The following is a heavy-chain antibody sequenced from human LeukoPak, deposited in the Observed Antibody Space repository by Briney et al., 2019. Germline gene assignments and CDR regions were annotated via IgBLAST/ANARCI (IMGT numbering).Heavy chain of an antibody. D-gene: IGHD6-6*01. CDR1: GYTFTCYA. CDR3: ASVKAARGYYYGMDV. J-gene: IGHJ6*04. CDR2: INAGNGNT. Sequence: ASVKVACKACGYTFTCYAMHWVRQAPCQRLDWMGLINAGNGNTKYLQKFQGRVTMARDTSASTAYMELSRLSSEDTAVSSCASVKAARGYYYGMDVWGKGTMVTVSS. V-gene: IGHV1-3*01.